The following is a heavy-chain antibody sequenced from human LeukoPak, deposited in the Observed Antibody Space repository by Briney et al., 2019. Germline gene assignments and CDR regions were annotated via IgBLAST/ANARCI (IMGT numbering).Heavy chain of an antibody. V-gene: IGHV1-3*01. CDR3: ARDLSGSSSDY. Sequence: ASVKVSCKASGYTFTSYAMHWVRQAPGQRLEWMGWINAGNGNTKYSRKFQGRVTITRDTSASTAYMELSSLRSEDTAVYYCARDLSGSSSDYWGQGTLVTVSS. D-gene: IGHD3-10*01. CDR1: GYTFTSYA. CDR2: INAGNGNT. J-gene: IGHJ4*02.